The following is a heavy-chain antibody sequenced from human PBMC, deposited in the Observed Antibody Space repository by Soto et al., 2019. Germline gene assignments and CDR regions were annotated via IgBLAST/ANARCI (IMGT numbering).Heavy chain of an antibody. D-gene: IGHD3-16*02. CDR1: GFTFSSYA. CDR3: AKVTDYIWGSYRSHFDY. CDR2: ISGSGGST. V-gene: IGHV3-23*01. J-gene: IGHJ4*02. Sequence: VGSLRLSCAASGFTFSSYAMSWVRQAPGKGLEWVSAISGSGGSTYYADSVKGRFTISRDNSKNTLYPQMNSLRAEDTAVYYCAKVTDYIWGSYRSHFDYWGQGTLVTVSS.